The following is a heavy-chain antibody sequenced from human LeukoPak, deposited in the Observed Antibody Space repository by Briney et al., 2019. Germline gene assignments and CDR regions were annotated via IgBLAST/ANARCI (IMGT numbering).Heavy chain of an antibody. CDR2: ISYDGRNK. J-gene: IGHJ4*02. D-gene: IGHD3-9*01. CDR3: ARVRRYFDWLLGPLDY. Sequence: GGSLRLSCAASGFTFSSYGMHWVRQAPGRGLEWVAVISYDGRNKYYADSVKGRFTISRDKSKNSLYLQMNSLRAEDTAVYYCARVRRYFDWLLGPLDYWGQGTLVTVSS. V-gene: IGHV3-30*03. CDR1: GFTFSSYG.